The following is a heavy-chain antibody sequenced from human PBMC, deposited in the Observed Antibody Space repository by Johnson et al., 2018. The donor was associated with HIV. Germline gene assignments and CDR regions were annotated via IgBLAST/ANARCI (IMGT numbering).Heavy chain of an antibody. CDR2: ISYDGSNK. CDR1: GFTFSSYG. D-gene: IGHD3-22*01. J-gene: IGHJ3*02. CDR3: ARDGPYYRSARDAFEI. V-gene: IGHV3-30*19. Sequence: VQLMESGGGVVQPGRSLRLSCAASGFTFSSYGMHWVRQAPGKGLEWVAVISYDGSNKYYADSVKGRFTISRDNSKNTLYLQMNSLRAEDTAVYYCARDGPYYRSARDAFEIWGQGTMVTVSS.